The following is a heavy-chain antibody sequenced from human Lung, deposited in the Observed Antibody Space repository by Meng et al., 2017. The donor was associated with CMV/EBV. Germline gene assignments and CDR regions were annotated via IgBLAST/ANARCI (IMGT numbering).Heavy chain of an antibody. CDR2: ISYTGSNK. D-gene: IGHD3-10*01. Sequence: SCAASGFTFSNYAMHWVRQAPGKGLQWLAIISYTGSNKYYADSGKGRFTISRDNSKDTLYLEINSLTPEDTAVYYCARELRSSHWYGESWGQGTLVTVSS. CDR3: ARELRSSHWYGES. J-gene: IGHJ5*02. CDR1: GFTFSNYA. V-gene: IGHV3-30*04.